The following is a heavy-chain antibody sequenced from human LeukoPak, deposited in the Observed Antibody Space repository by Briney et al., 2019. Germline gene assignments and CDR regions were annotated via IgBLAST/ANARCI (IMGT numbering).Heavy chain of an antibody. J-gene: IGHJ4*02. CDR2: ISGSGGST. CDR1: GFTFSSYA. CDR3: AKGALVVVAATLHLFDY. V-gene: IGHV3-23*01. D-gene: IGHD2-15*01. Sequence: GGSLRLSCAASGFTFSSYAMSWVRQAPGKGLEWVSAISGSGGSTYYADSVKGRFTISIDNSKNTLYLQMNSLRAEDTAVYYCAKGALVVVAATLHLFDYWGQGTLVTVSS.